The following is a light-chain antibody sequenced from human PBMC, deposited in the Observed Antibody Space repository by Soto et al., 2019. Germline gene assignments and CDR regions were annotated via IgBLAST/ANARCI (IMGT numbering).Light chain of an antibody. V-gene: IGLV1-44*01. CDR1: SSNIGSNT. J-gene: IGLJ1*01. CDR2: TAG. CDR3: SAWDNSLNGYV. Sequence: VLTQPLSASASPGQRVTISCSGGSSNIGSNTVAWYQHLPGTAPPRLIFTAGQRPSGVPGRVSGSQSGTSASLAISGRQSEDEGDYYCSAWDNSLNGYVFGTGTKVTVL.